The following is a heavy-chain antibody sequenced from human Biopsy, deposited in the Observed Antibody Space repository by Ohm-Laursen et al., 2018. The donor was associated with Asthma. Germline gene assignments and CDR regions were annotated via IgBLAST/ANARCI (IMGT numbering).Heavy chain of an antibody. CDR2: ISFDGSNK. D-gene: IGHD2-15*01. CDR3: ARVDGVVEPATRLGGMDV. Sequence: SCKASGYTFIHYAIPWVRQAPDKGLEWVAVISFDGSNKYYADSVKGRFTISRDNSKNTVYLQMNSLSAEDSAVYYCARVDGVVEPATRLGGMDVWGQGTTVTVSS. V-gene: IGHV3-30*04. CDR1: GYTFIHYA. J-gene: IGHJ6*02.